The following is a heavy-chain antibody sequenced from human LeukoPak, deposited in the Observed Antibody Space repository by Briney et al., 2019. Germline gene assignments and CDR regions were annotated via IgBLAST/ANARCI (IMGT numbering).Heavy chain of an antibody. CDR3: AQSIGSTGAFDI. D-gene: IGHD6-6*01. CDR1: GGSISSYY. CDR2: IYYSGST. V-gene: IGHV4-59*06. Sequence: SETLSLTCTVSGGSISSYYWSWIRQPPGKGLEWIGYIYYSGSTYYNPSLKSRVTISVDTSKNQFSLKLSSVTAADTAVYYCAQSIGSTGAFDIWGQGTMVTVSS. J-gene: IGHJ3*02.